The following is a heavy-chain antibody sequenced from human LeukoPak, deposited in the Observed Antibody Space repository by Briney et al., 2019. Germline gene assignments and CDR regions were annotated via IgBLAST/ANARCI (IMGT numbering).Heavy chain of an antibody. D-gene: IGHD3-16*02. J-gene: IGHJ6*03. Sequence: GGSLRLSCAASGFTFSSYEMNWVRQAPGKGLEWVSSISSSSSYIYYADSVKGRFTISRDNAKNSLYLQMNSLRAEDTAVYYCARDAMITFGGVIVIPDYYYYYMDVWGKGTTVTVSS. CDR2: ISSSSSYI. V-gene: IGHV3-21*01. CDR3: ARDAMITFGGVIVIPDYYYYYMDV. CDR1: GFTFSSYE.